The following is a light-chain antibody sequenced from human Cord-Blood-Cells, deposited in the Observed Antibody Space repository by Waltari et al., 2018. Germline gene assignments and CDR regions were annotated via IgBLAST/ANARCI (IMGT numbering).Light chain of an antibody. CDR3: SSYTSSSTWV. Sequence: QSALTQPASVSGSPGQSITISCTGTSSDVGGYNYVSWYQQHPGKAPKLMIYDVRNRPSGVSNLFSGSKSGNTASLTISGLQAEDEADYYCSSYTSSSTWVFGGGTKLTVL. CDR1: SSDVGGYNY. CDR2: DVR. V-gene: IGLV2-14*01. J-gene: IGLJ3*02.